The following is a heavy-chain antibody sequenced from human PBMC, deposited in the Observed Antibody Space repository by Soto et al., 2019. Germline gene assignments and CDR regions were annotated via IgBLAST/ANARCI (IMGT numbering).Heavy chain of an antibody. Sequence: SETLSLPCPVSGCSISSSSYYRGWIRQPPGKGLEWIGSIYYSGSTYYNPSLKSRVTISVDTSKNQFSLKLSSVTAADTAVYYCARRSLRQFEPIDYWGQGTLVTVSS. CDR3: ARRSLRQFEPIDY. CDR2: IYYSGST. D-gene: IGHD1-26*01. CDR1: GCSISSSSYY. V-gene: IGHV4-39*01. J-gene: IGHJ4*02.